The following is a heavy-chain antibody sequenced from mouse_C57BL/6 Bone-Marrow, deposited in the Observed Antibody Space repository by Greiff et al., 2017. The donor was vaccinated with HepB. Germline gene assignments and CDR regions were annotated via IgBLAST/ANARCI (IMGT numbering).Heavy chain of an antibody. Sequence: VQLVESGPGLVQPSQSLSIPCTVSGFSLTSYGVHWVRQSPGKGLEWLGVIWSGGSTDYNAAFISRLSISKDNSKSQVFFKMNSLQADDTAIYYCARKPLYPYAMDYWGQGTSVTVSS. CDR2: IWSGGST. CDR3: ARKPLYPYAMDY. V-gene: IGHV2-2*01. CDR1: GFSLTSYG. J-gene: IGHJ4*01.